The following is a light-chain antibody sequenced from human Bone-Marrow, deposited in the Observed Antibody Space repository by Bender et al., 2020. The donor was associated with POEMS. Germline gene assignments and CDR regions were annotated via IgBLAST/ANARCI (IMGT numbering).Light chain of an antibody. CDR3: SSYTSINTVE. Sequence: QSALTQPASVSGSPGQSITISCTGISSDIGPYSYVSWYQQHPGEAPKLMIYDVISRPSGVSSRFYGSKSGNTASLTISELQAEDEADYYCSSYTSINTVEFGGGTKVTVL. CDR2: DVI. J-gene: IGLJ3*02. V-gene: IGLV2-14*03. CDR1: SSDIGPYSY.